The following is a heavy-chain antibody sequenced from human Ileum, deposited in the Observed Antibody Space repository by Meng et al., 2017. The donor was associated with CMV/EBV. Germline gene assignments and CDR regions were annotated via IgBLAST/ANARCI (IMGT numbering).Heavy chain of an antibody. CDR1: GGSISSYY. D-gene: IGHD1-26*01. J-gene: IGHJ4*02. CDR2: IYTSGST. CDR3: ARGPGASTREGFDY. Sequence: VRLQGRGPGLVNLSETLSLTCTVSGGSISSYYWSWIRQPAGKGLEWIGRIYTSGSTNYNPSLKSRVTMSLDTSKNQFSLNLRSVTAADTATYYCARGPGASTREGFDYWGLGTLVTVSS. V-gene: IGHV4-4*07.